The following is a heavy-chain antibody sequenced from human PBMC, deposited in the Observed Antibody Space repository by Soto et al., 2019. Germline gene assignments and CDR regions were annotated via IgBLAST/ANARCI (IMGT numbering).Heavy chain of an antibody. D-gene: IGHD3-3*01. Sequence: GGSLRLSCAASGFTFSSYSMNWVRQAPGKGLEWVSYISSSSSTIYYADSVKGRFTISRDNAKNSLYLQMNSLRDEDTAVYYCASGPFYDFWSGYYSVDGMDVWGQGTTVTRLL. CDR3: ASGPFYDFWSGYYSVDGMDV. J-gene: IGHJ6*02. V-gene: IGHV3-48*02. CDR1: GFTFSSYS. CDR2: ISSSSSTI.